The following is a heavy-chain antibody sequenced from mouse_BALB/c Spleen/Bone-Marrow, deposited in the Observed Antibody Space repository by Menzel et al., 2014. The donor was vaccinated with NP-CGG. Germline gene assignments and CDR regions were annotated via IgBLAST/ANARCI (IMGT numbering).Heavy chain of an antibody. CDR1: GYSFTACF. J-gene: IGHJ4*01. D-gene: IGHD2-3*01. V-gene: IGHV1-37*01. Sequence: EVKLMESGPERVKPGASMKISCKASGYSFTACFIHWIKQSHVKSLEWIGRINPYNGATTYNQNFNDKASLTVDKSSSTAYMELHRLTSEDSAVYYCARRWSGAMDYWGQGTSVTVSS. CDR3: ARRWSGAMDY. CDR2: INPYNGAT.